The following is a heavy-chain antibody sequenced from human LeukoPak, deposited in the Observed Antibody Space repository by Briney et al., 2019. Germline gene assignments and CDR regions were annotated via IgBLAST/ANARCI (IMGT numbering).Heavy chain of an antibody. Sequence: GGPLRLSCAASGFTFSSYAMSWVRQAPGKGLEWVSAISGSGGSTYYADSVKGRFTISRDNSKNTLYLQMNSLRAEDTAVYYCAKDPRGAVAVDYWGRGTLVTVSS. CDR3: AKDPRGAVAVDY. J-gene: IGHJ4*02. D-gene: IGHD6-19*01. V-gene: IGHV3-23*01. CDR2: ISGSGGST. CDR1: GFTFSSYA.